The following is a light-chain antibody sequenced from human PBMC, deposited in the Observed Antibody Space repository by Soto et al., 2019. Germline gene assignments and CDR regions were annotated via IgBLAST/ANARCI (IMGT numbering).Light chain of an antibody. Sequence: EIVLTQSPGTLSLSPGERATLSCRTSQSISSSYLAWYQQKPGQGPRLLIYGASGRATGIPDRFSGSGSGTDFTLTISRLEPDDFAVYYCQHYGNSPRTFGQGTKVDIK. V-gene: IGKV3-20*01. CDR2: GAS. CDR3: QHYGNSPRT. CDR1: QSISSSY. J-gene: IGKJ1*01.